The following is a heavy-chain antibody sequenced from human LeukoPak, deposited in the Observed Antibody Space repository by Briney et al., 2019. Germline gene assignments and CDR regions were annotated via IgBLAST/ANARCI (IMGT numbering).Heavy chain of an antibody. CDR3: AKDGYYYDSSGYFNFDP. CDR1: GFTLSSHW. D-gene: IGHD3-22*01. V-gene: IGHV3-74*01. J-gene: IGHJ5*02. Sequence: GGSLRLSCAASGFTLSSHWMHWVRRAPGKGLEWVARISSDGSGTNYADSVKGRFTISRDNAKNSLYLQMNSLRAEDTALYYCAKDGYYYDSSGYFNFDPWGQGTLVTVSS. CDR2: ISSDGSGT.